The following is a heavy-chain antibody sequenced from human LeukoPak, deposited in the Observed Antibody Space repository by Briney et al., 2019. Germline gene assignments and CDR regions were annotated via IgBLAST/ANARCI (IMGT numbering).Heavy chain of an antibody. CDR2: IYYSGST. CDR3: ARLSRAVADP. CDR1: GGSFSGYY. Sequence: SETLSLTCAVYGGSFSGYYWSWIRQPPGKGLGWIGYIYYSGSTNYNPSLKSRVTISVDTSKNQFSLKLSSVTAADTAVYYCARLSRAVADPWGQGTLVTVSS. D-gene: IGHD6-19*01. V-gene: IGHV4-59*08. J-gene: IGHJ5*02.